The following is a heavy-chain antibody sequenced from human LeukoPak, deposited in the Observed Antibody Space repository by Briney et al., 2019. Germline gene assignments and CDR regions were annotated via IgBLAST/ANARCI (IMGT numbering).Heavy chain of an antibody. CDR1: GFTFSSYS. Sequence: GGSLRLSCAASGFTFSSYSMNWVRQAPGKGLEWVSYISSSSSTIYYADSVKGRFTISRDNAKNSLYLQMNSLRAEDTAVYYCARDGVVVPAAPRRYYYYYMDVWGKGTTVTVSS. J-gene: IGHJ6*03. D-gene: IGHD2-2*01. V-gene: IGHV3-48*01. CDR3: ARDGVVVPAAPRRYYYYYMDV. CDR2: ISSSSSTI.